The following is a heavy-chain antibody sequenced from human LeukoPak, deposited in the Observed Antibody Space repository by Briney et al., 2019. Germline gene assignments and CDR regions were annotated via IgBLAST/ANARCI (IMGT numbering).Heavy chain of an antibody. V-gene: IGHV4-34*01. J-gene: IGHJ4*02. CDR1: GGSFSGYY. CDR2: INHSGST. CDR3: ARGRGPYYYGSGSSVAYFDY. Sequence: NPSETLSPTCAVYGGSFSGYYWSWIRQPPGKGLEWIGEINHSGSTNYNPSLKSRVTISVDTSKNQFSLKLSSVTAADTAVYYCARGRGPYYYGSGSSVAYFDYWGQGTLVTVSS. D-gene: IGHD3-10*01.